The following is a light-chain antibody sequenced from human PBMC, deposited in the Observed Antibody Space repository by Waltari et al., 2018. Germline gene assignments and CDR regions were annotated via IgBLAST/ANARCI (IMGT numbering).Light chain of an antibody. V-gene: IGLV2-11*01. CDR3: CSYAGSYTLGI. Sequence: QSALTQPRSVSGSPGQSVTISCTGTSSDGGGYNYVSWYQQHPGKAPKFMIYDVSKRPSGVPDRFSGSKSGNTASLTISGLQAEDEADYYCCSYAGSYTLGIFGGGTKLTVL. J-gene: IGLJ2*01. CDR2: DVS. CDR1: SSDGGGYNY.